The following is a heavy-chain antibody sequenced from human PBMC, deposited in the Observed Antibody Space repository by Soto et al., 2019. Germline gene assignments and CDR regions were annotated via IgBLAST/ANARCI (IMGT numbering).Heavy chain of an antibody. V-gene: IGHV2-5*02. CDR3: AHVYWAASGTRYYFDY. CDR2: IYWDDDK. D-gene: IGHD1-7*01. J-gene: IGHJ4*02. CDR1: GFSFSTSAVG. Sequence: SGPTLVNPTQTLTLTCTFSGFSFSTSAVGVGWIRQPPGKALEFLALIYWDDDKRFSPSLKSRLTITKDTSKNQVVLTMTNMDPEDTATYFCAHVYWAASGTRYYFDYWGQGTLVTVSS.